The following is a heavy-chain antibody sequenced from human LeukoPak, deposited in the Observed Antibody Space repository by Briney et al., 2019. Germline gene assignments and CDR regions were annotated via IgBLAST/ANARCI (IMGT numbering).Heavy chain of an antibody. Sequence: PSGTLSLTCAVSGGSISNENWWGWVRRPPGKGLEWIGEIYHSGSTNYIPSLKSRVTISVDKSKNQFSLKLTSATAADTAVYYCAGSPIGYGMDVWGQGTTVTVSS. CDR3: AGSPIGYGMDV. V-gene: IGHV4-4*02. J-gene: IGHJ6*02. CDR1: GGSISNENW. CDR2: IYHSGST.